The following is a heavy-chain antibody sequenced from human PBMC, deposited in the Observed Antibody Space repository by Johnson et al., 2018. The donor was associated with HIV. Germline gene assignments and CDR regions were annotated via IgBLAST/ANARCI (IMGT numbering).Heavy chain of an antibody. CDR3: ARPTPGAFDI. J-gene: IGHJ3*02. CDR2: IWYDGSNK. CDR1: GFTFSSYG. Sequence: QVQLVESGGGVVQPGRSLRLSCAESGFTFSSYGMHWVRQAPGKGLEWVAVIWYDGSNKYYADSVKGRFTISRDNSKNTLYLQMNSLRAEDTAVYYCARPTPGAFDIWGQGTMVTVSS. V-gene: IGHV3-33*01.